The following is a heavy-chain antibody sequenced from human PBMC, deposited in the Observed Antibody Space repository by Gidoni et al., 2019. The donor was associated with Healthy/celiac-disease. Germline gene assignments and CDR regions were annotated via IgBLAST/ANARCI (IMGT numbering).Heavy chain of an antibody. J-gene: IGHJ5*02. CDR3: ARGLRPYSSSWYWFDP. Sequence: QVQLVQSGAEVKKPGASVNVSCKASGYTFTSYDINWVRQATGQGLEWMGWMNTNSGNTGYAQKFQGRVTMTRNTSISTAYMELSSLRSDDTAVYYCARGLRPYSSSWYWFDPWGQGTLVTVSS. V-gene: IGHV1-8*01. CDR1: GYTFTSYD. CDR2: MNTNSGNT. D-gene: IGHD6-13*01.